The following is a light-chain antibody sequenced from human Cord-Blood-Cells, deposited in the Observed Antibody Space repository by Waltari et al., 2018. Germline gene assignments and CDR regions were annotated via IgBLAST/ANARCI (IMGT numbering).Light chain of an antibody. CDR2: EGS. J-gene: IGLJ3*02. CDR1: SSALGSYNP. Sequence: QSALTQPASVSGSPGQSITISRTVTSSALGSYNPVSWYPRHPGKAPKLMIYEGSKRPSGVSNRFSGSKSGNTASLTISGLQAEDEADYYCCSYAGSSTWVFGGGTKLTVL. V-gene: IGLV2-23*01. CDR3: CSYAGSSTWV.